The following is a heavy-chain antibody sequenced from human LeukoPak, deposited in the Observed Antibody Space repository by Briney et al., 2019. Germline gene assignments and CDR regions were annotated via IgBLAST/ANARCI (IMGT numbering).Heavy chain of an antibody. D-gene: IGHD3-22*01. J-gene: IGHJ4*02. Sequence: GGSLRLSCAASGFTFSICAMHWVRRAPGEGLEWVTTISYDGNNKYYADSVKGRFTISRDNSKNTVYLQMNSLRDEDTAVYYCVRRVGIYDSSGYFDYWGQGNLVTVSS. CDR3: VRRVGIYDSSGYFDY. CDR1: GFTFSICA. V-gene: IGHV3-30-3*01. CDR2: ISYDGNNK.